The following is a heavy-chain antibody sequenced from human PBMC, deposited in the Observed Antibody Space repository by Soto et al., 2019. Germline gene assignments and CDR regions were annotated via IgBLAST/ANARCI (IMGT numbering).Heavy chain of an antibody. CDR2: IYPGASAP. J-gene: IGHJ4*01. V-gene: IGHV5-51*01. D-gene: IGHD3-10*01. Sequence: GESLKISCNGSAYTFTNYYIGCVRQMAGKGLEWMGIIYPGASAPTYSPSFQGQVTLSVDKSLNPAYLQWSSLKASDTAIYYCSITRHYHGAAFDSWGHGTMVTVSS. CDR1: AYTFTNYY. CDR3: SITRHYHGAAFDS.